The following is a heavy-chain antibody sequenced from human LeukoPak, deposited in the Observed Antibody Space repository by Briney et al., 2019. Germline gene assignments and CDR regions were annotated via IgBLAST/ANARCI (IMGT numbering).Heavy chain of an antibody. J-gene: IGHJ4*02. CDR2: ISSSSSYI. D-gene: IGHD2-15*01. CDR1: GFTFSSYS. Sequence: KPGGSLRLSCAASGFTFSSYSMNWVRQAPGKGREWVSSISSSSSYIYYADSVKGRFTISRDNAKNSLSLQMNSLRAEDTAVYYCARVPSGGSCLACVYWGQGTLVTVSS. V-gene: IGHV3-21*01. CDR3: ARVPSGGSCLACVY.